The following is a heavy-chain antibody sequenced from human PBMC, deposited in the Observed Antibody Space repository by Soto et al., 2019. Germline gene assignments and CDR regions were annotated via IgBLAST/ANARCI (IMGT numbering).Heavy chain of an antibody. Sequence: QVQLVESGGDVVQPGRSLRLSCAASGFSFSNYGMHWVRQAPGKGLEWVAVISSDGGDKYYADSVKGRFTISRDNSQNTLYLQMNSLRPEDTAMYYCATRGYQYAFDIWGQGTMVTVSS. J-gene: IGHJ3*02. V-gene: IGHV3-30*03. CDR3: ATRGYQYAFDI. D-gene: IGHD2-2*01. CDR2: ISSDGGDK. CDR1: GFSFSNYG.